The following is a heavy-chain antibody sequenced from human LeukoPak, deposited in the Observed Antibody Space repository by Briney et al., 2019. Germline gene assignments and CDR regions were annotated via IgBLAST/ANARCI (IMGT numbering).Heavy chain of an antibody. CDR1: GVSMNSHY. J-gene: IGHJ4*02. V-gene: IGHV4-4*09. Sequence: PSETLSLTCSVSGVSMNSHYLNWIRQPPGKGLEWIRFISGSGSTNYNPSLMSRVTMSLETSKRQFSLKLRSVTAADTAVYYCVVSPNQDFYDYWGQGTLVTVSS. CDR2: ISGSGST. CDR3: VVSPNQDFYDY.